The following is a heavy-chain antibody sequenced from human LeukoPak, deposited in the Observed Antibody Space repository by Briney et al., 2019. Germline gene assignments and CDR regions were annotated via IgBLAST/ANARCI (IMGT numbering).Heavy chain of an antibody. V-gene: IGHV4-30-4*08. CDR1: GGSMISGGYY. CDR2: IYYSGST. CDR3: ARGGGANYYGSGYGMDV. D-gene: IGHD3-10*01. J-gene: IGHJ6*02. Sequence: SETLSLTCTVSGGSMISGGYYWSWIRQHPGKGLEWIAYIYYSGSTYYNPSLKSRVTISVDTSKNQFSLKLSSVTAADTAVYYCARGGGANYYGSGYGMDVWGQGTTVTVSS.